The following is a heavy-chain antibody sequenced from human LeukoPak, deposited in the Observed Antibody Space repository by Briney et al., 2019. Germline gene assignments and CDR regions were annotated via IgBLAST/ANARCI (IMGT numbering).Heavy chain of an antibody. CDR1: GFTFSRDS. J-gene: IGHJ4*02. D-gene: IGHD2-2*01. CDR2: ISKSSTYI. Sequence: GGSLRLSCVASGFTFSRDSMNWVRQAPGKGLEWVSAISKSSTYIKYADSVKGRFTVSRDNAKNSLFLQMNSLRVEDTAVYYCAREVVIVVEPAANTIDYWGQGTRVTVSS. V-gene: IGHV3-21*01. CDR3: AREVVIVVEPAANTIDY.